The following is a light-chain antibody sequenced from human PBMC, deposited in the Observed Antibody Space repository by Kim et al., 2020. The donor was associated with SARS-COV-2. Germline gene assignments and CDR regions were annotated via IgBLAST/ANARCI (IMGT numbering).Light chain of an antibody. V-gene: IGLV3-1*01. CDR3: QAWDSSRYV. CDR1: DLGNKF. Sequence: SYELTQPPSVSVSPGQTATITCSGDDLGNKFVCWYRQKPGQSPVLVMYEDVKRPSGIPERFSGSNSGNTATLTISGTQAMDEADCYCQAWDSSRYVFGTGTKVTVL. CDR2: EDV. J-gene: IGLJ1*01.